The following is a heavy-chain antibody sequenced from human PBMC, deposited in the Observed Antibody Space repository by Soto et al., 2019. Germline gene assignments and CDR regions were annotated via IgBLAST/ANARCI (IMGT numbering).Heavy chain of an antibody. J-gene: IGHJ4*02. CDR2: ISYDGSNK. CDR3: VRASRSSSNEPNFDY. Sequence: QVQLAESGGGVVQPGRSLRLSCAASGFTFSNYGMHWVRQAPGKGLEWVAVISYDGSNKYYEDSVKGRVTISRDNSKNTLSLQMNSLRPEDTAVYYCVRASRSSSNEPNFDYWGQGTLVTVSP. CDR1: GFTFSNYG. V-gene: IGHV3-30*03. D-gene: IGHD6-13*01.